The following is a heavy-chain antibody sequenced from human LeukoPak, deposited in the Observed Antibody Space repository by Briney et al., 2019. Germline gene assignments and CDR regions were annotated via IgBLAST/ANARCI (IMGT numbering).Heavy chain of an antibody. CDR2: ISAYNGNT. CDR3: ARVRNYYDSSGYYDTFDY. Sequence: ASVKVSCKASGYTFTSYGISWVRQAPGQGLEWMGWISAYNGNTNCAQKLQGRVTMTTDTSTSTAYMELRSLRSDDTAVYYCARVRNYYDSSGYYDTFDYWGQGTLVTVSS. D-gene: IGHD3-22*01. CDR1: GYTFTSYG. J-gene: IGHJ4*02. V-gene: IGHV1-18*01.